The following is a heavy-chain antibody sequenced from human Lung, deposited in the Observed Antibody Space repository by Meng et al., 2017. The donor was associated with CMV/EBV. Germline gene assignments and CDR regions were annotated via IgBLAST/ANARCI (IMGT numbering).Heavy chain of an antibody. CDR1: CTGYN. J-gene: IGHJ6*02. CDR3: ARLFHTSLGTNYYYGMDV. V-gene: IGHV1-2*02. Sequence: CTGYNVHWVRQAPGQGLEWMGWINPNSGDTKSAERLQGRVTLTGDTSISTAYMELSSLKSDDTAVYFCARLFHTSLGTNYYYGMDVWGRGTMVTVSS. CDR2: INPNSGDT. D-gene: IGHD3-10*01.